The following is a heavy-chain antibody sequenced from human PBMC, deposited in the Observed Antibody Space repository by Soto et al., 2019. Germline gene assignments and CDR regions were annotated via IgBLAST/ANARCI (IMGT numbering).Heavy chain of an antibody. CDR1: GFTFSSYG. D-gene: IGHD6-13*01. Sequence: GGSLRLSCAASGFTFSSYGMHWVRQAPGKGLEWVAVISHDGSNKYYADSVKGRFTISRDNSKNTLYLQMSSLRAEDTAVYYCAKALAAAAARYHIYAFDIWGQGTMVTVSS. CDR2: ISHDGSNK. V-gene: IGHV3-30*18. J-gene: IGHJ3*02. CDR3: AKALAAAAARYHIYAFDI.